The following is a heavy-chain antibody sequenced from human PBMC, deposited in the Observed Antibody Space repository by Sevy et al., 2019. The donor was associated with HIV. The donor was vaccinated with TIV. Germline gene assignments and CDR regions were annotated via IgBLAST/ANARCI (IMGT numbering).Heavy chain of an antibody. CDR3: ARGPPDGSYDYFDY. CDR2: VSGSSNYI. D-gene: IGHD1-26*01. CDR1: GFTFIRYN. J-gene: IGHJ4*02. V-gene: IGHV3-21*06. Sequence: GGSLRLACAASGFTFIRYNMNWVRQAPGKGLEWVSSVSGSSNYIYYAESLKGRFIISRDNAKDTLYLQMNSLRADDTAVYYCARGPPDGSYDYFDYCGQGTLVTV.